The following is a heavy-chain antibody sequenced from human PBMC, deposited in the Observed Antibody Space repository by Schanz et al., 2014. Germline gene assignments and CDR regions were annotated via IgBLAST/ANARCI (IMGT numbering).Heavy chain of an antibody. CDR3: AKDSCSSTTCYGYGMDV. CDR1: GFIFSNYG. V-gene: IGHV3-NL1*01. J-gene: IGHJ6*02. Sequence: QVQLVESGGGVVQPGGSLRLSCAASGFIFSNYGMHWVRQAPGKGLEWVSGISGGGGTRNYADSVKGRFTVFRDNSKRTLYLEINDPRAEDTAVYYCAKDSCSSTTCYGYGMDVWGQGSTVTVSS. CDR2: ISGGGGTR. D-gene: IGHD2-2*01.